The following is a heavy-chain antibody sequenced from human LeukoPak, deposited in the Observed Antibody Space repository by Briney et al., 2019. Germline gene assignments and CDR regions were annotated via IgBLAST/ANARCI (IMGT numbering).Heavy chain of an antibody. CDR1: GGSISSYY. Sequence: SETLSLTCTLPGGSISSYYWSWIRQPAGNGLAWLGYIYYRGSTNYNPSLTSRVTTSIDTSKNQFSLTLTSAPAADTGVHDCARGPYCSGSCPYYYNGMDVWGQGTTVTVSS. CDR2: IYYRGST. CDR3: ARGPYCSGSCPYYYNGMDV. D-gene: IGHD3-10*01. J-gene: IGHJ6*02. V-gene: IGHV4-59*01.